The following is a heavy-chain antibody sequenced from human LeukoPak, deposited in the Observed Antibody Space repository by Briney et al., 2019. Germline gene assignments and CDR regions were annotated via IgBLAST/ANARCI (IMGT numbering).Heavy chain of an antibody. CDR2: IYSGGST. V-gene: IGHV3-53*01. CDR1: GFTVSSNY. J-gene: IGHJ4*02. Sequence: GGSLRLSCAASGFTVSSNYMSWVRQAPGKGLEWVSVIYSGGSTYYADSVKGRFTISRDNSKNTLYLQMNSLRAEDTAVCYCARGAPGHSSGWYPDYWGQGTLVTVSS. D-gene: IGHD6-19*01. CDR3: ARGAPGHSSGWYPDY.